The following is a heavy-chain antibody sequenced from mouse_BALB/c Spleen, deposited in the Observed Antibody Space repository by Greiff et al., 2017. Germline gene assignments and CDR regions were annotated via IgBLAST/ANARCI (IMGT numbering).Heavy chain of an antibody. J-gene: IGHJ2*01. V-gene: IGHV3-6*02. CDR1: GYSITSGYY. CDR3: ARMKGLGGY. D-gene: IGHD4-1*01. CDR2: ISYDGSN. Sequence: ESGPGLVKPSQSLSLTCSVTGYSITSGYYWNWIRQFPGNKLEWMGYISYDGSNNYNPSLKNRISITRDTSKNQFFLKLNSVTTEDTATYYCARMKGLGGYWGQGTTLTVSS.